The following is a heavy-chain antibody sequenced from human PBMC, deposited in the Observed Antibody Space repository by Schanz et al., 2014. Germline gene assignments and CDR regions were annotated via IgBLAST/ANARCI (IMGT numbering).Heavy chain of an antibody. D-gene: IGHD3-3*01. CDR3: ARDRVYRFLKGENRFYFDY. CDR2: INGYNAHT. Sequence: QVQLVQSGAEVKKPGASVKVSCKASGYTFTSSGFSWVRQAPGQGLEWMGWINGYNAHTNYAQKFQGRVTMTTDTSTSTAYMELRSLRSDDTAVYYCARDRVYRFLKGENRFYFDYWGQGTLVIVSS. J-gene: IGHJ4*02. V-gene: IGHV1-18*01. CDR1: GYTFTSSG.